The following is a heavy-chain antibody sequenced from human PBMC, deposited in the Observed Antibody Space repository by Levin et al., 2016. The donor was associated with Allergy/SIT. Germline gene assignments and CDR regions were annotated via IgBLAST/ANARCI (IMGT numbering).Heavy chain of an antibody. CDR3: ASGYSRYYYYYYGMDV. D-gene: IGHD4-11*01. CDR2: ISAYNGNT. V-gene: IGHV1-18*01. J-gene: IGHJ6*02. CDR1: GGTFSSYA. Sequence: ASVKVSCKASGGTFSSYAISWVRQAPGQGLEWMGWISAYNGNTNYAQKLQGRVTMTTNTSTSTAYMELRSLRSDDTAVYYCASGYSRYYYYYYGMDVWGQGTTVTVSS.